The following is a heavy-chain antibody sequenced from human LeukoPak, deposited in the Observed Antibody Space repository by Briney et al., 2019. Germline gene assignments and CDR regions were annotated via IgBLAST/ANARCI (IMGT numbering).Heavy chain of an antibody. CDR3: ARVPDEGWDSSGYYDFLDY. CDR2: ISSSSSYI. D-gene: IGHD3-22*01. J-gene: IGHJ4*02. CDR1: GFTFSSYS. Sequence: KSGGSLRLSCAASGFTFSSYSMNWVRQAPGERLEWVSSISSSSSYIYYADSVKGRFTISRDNAKNSLYLQMNSLRAENTAVYYCARVPDEGWDSSGYYDFLDYWGQGTLVTVSS. V-gene: IGHV3-21*01.